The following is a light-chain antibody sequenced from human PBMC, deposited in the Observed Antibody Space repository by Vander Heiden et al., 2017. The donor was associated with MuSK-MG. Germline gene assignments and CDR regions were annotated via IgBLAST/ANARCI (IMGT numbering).Light chain of an antibody. CDR3: QQYDNLPGIT. J-gene: IGKJ5*01. V-gene: IGKV1-33*01. CDR2: DAS. CDR1: KDISNY. Sequence: DIQMTQSPSSLSASVGDRVTITCQASKDISNYLNWYQQKPGKAPKLLIYDASNLETEVPSRFSGSGCGTDFAFTISSLQPEDIATYYCQQYDNLPGITFGQGTRLEIK.